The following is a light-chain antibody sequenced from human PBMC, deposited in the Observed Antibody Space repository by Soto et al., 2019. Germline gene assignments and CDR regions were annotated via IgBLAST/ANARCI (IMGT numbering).Light chain of an antibody. CDR3: QRDYYNIRT. V-gene: IGKV1-39*01. Sequence: DIQMTQSPSSLSASVGDSVTITCRASQSIASYVNWYQQKPGKAPKLLILGAVILQSGVPSRFSGSGSGTDFTLTISSLQPEDFATYYCQRDYYNIRTFGQGTKVEIK. CDR1: QSIASY. J-gene: IGKJ1*01. CDR2: GAV.